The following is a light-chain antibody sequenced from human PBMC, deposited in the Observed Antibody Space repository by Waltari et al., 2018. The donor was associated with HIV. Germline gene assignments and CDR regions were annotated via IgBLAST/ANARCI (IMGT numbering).Light chain of an antibody. J-gene: IGLJ2*01. CDR1: SSDSCGYIY. CDR3: VSYTSSSTLI. Sequence: QSLLIQPASVSGSPGQSITITGTGTSSDSCGYIYVPWYQQHSGKAPKLMIYEASNRPSGVSDRFSGSKSGNTASLTISGLQAEDEADYYCVSYTSSSTLILGGGTKVTVL. V-gene: IGLV2-14*01. CDR2: EAS.